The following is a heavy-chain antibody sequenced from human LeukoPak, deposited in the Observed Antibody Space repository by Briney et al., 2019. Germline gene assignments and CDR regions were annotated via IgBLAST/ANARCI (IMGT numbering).Heavy chain of an antibody. CDR3: ARDLGVTGSDY. CDR1: GYTFTSYY. D-gene: IGHD3-9*01. V-gene: IGHV1-46*01. J-gene: IGHJ4*02. CDR2: INPSGGTT. Sequence: GASVKVSCKASGYTFTSYYMHWARQAPGQGLQWMGIINPSGGTTTYAQKFQGRVTMTRDTSTSTVYMELTSLRSEDTAVYYCARDLGVTGSDYWGQGTLVTVSS.